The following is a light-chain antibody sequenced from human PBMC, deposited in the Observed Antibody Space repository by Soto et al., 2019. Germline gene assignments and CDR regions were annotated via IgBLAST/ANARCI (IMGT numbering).Light chain of an antibody. CDR1: QSVTSNF. CDR3: QQYGSLPWT. Sequence: EIVLTQSPGILSVSPGERATLSCRGSQSVTSNFLAWYQQKPGQSPRLLISAASTRASDVPDRFSGSGSGTDFTLTITRLEPEDFAVYYCQQYGSLPWTFGQGTKVE. CDR2: AAS. J-gene: IGKJ1*01. V-gene: IGKV3-20*01.